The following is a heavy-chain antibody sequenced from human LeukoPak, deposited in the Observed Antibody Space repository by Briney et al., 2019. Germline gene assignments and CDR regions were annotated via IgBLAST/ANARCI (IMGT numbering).Heavy chain of an antibody. V-gene: IGHV4-39*01. D-gene: IGHD6-13*01. J-gene: IGHJ5*02. CDR1: GGSISSSSYY. Sequence: SETLSFTCTVAGGSISSSSYYWDWIRQPPGEGLEWIERSYYSGSTYYNLSLKSRVTIAVDTSNNQFSLKLSSVTAADTAVYYCGRHGTAAATKWFDPWGQGTLVTVSS. CDR3: GRHGTAAATKWFDP. CDR2: SYYSGST.